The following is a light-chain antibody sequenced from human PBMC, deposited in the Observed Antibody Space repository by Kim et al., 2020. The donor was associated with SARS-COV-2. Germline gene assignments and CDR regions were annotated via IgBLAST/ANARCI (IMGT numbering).Light chain of an antibody. V-gene: IGKV1-33*01. CDR2: DAS. J-gene: IGKJ5*01. Sequence: DIQMTQSPSSLSASVEDRVTITCQASQDIDNYLNWYKQKPGKAPKLLIYDASNLETGVPSRFSGSGSGTDFTFTISSLQPEDIATYYCQQYDNLPITLGQGTRLEIK. CDR3: QQYDNLPIT. CDR1: QDIDNY.